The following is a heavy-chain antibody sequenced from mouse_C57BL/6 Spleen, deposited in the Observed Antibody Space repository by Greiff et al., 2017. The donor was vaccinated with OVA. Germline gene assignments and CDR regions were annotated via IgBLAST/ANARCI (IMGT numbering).Heavy chain of an antibody. CDR3: ARAIYGYPAWFAY. J-gene: IGHJ3*01. CDR1: GYSFTSYY. V-gene: IGHV1-66*01. D-gene: IGHD2-2*01. Sequence: VQLQQSGPELVKPGASVKISCKASGYSFTSYYIHWVKQRPGQGLEWIGWIYPGSGNTKYNEKFKSQATLTADTSSSTAYMQLSSLTSEYSAVYYGARAIYGYPAWFAYWGQGTLVTVSA. CDR2: IYPGSGNT.